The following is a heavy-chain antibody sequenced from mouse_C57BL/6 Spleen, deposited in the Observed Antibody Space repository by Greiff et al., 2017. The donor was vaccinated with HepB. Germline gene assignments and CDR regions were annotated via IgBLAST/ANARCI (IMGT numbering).Heavy chain of an antibody. J-gene: IGHJ4*01. CDR2: IDPSDSYT. Sequence: VQLQQPGAELVMPGASVKLSCKASGYTFTSYWMHWVKQRPGQGLEWIGEIDPSDSYTNYNQKFKGKSTLTVDKSSSTAYMQLSSLTSEDSAVYYCARPVGTTVDAMDYWGQGTSVTVSS. CDR1: GYTFTSYW. D-gene: IGHD1-1*01. CDR3: ARPVGTTVDAMDY. V-gene: IGHV1-69*01.